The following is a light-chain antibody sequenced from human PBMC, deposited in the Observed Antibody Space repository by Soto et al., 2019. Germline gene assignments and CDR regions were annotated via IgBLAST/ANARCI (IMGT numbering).Light chain of an antibody. J-gene: IGLJ2*01. Sequence: QSVLTQPASVSGSPGQSITISCTGTRSDVGGYNYVSWYQQHPGKAPKLMIFDVSNRPSGVSNRFSGSKSGNTASLTISGLQAEDEADYYCSSYTSSSTLGVFGGGTKLTVL. CDR2: DVS. CDR3: SSYTSSSTLGV. CDR1: RSDVGGYNY. V-gene: IGLV2-14*01.